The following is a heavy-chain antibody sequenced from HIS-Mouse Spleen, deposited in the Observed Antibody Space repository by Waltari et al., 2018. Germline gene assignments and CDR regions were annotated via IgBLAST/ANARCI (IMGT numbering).Heavy chain of an antibody. D-gene: IGHD2-2*01. CDR2: IYTSGST. J-gene: IGHJ4*02. CDR1: GGSISIYY. Sequence: QVQLQESGPGLVKPSETLSLTCTVSGGSISIYYCSWIRLPAGKGLEWIGRIYTSGSTNYNPSLKSRVTMSVDTSKNQFSLKLSSVTAADTAVYYCARGSIVVVPAAMGYYFDYWGQGTLVTVSS. V-gene: IGHV4-4*07. CDR3: ARGSIVVVPAAMGYYFDY.